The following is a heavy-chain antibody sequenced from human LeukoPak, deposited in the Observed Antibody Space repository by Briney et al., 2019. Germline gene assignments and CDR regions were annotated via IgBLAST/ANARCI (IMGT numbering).Heavy chain of an antibody. J-gene: IGHJ5*02. V-gene: IGHV3-53*01. Sequence: GGFLRLSCAASGFTFSSHWLTWVRQAPGKGLEWVSVIYSGGSTYYADSVKGRFTISRDNSKNTLYLEMNSLRAEDTAVYYCARVGDGYNHPWGQGTLVTVSS. CDR1: GFTFSSHW. D-gene: IGHD5-24*01. CDR3: ARVGDGYNHP. CDR2: IYSGGST.